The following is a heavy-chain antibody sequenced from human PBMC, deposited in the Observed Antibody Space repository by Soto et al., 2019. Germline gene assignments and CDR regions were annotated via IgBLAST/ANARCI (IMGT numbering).Heavy chain of an antibody. Sequence: GASVKVSCKASGYTFTSYGISWVRQAPGQGLEWMGWISAYNGNTNYAQKLQGRVTMTTDTSTSTAYMELRSLRSDDTAVYYCVREPQQIAAAGRRWFDPWGQGTLVTVSS. D-gene: IGHD6-13*01. CDR2: ISAYNGNT. CDR3: VREPQQIAAAGRRWFDP. V-gene: IGHV1-18*01. J-gene: IGHJ5*02. CDR1: GYTFTSYG.